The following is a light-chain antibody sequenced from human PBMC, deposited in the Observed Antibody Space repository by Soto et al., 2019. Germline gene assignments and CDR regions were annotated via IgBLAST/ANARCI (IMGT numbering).Light chain of an antibody. V-gene: IGKV3-15*01. CDR1: QTIYSN. CDR2: RAS. CDR3: QQYQNLWT. Sequence: IMMTQSPATLSVSLGERATLSCRAGQTIYSNVAWYQQRPGQAPRLLIYRASPRATGVPARFSGSGSGTEFTLTISSLQWEDFAIYYCQQYQNLWTFGQGTKVEIK. J-gene: IGKJ1*01.